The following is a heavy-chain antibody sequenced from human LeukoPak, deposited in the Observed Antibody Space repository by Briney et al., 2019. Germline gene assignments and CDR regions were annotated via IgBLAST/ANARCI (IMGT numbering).Heavy chain of an antibody. V-gene: IGHV3-23*01. CDR3: AKDTLGYCSSTSCRYFDY. D-gene: IGHD2-2*01. J-gene: IGHJ4*02. Sequence: GGSLRLSCAASGFTFSSYAMSWVRQAPGKGLEWVSAISGSGGSTYYADSVKGRFTISRDNSKNTLYLQMNSLRAEDTAVYYCAKDTLGYCSSTSCRYFDYWGQGTLVTVSS. CDR1: GFTFSSYA. CDR2: ISGSGGST.